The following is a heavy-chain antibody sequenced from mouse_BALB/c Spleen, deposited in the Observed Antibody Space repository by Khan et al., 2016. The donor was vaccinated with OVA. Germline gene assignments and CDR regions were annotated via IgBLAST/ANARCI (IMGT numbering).Heavy chain of an antibody. D-gene: IGHD2-3*01. CDR1: GYSITSDYS. CDR3: SRFDGYYDAMDY. Sequence: EVQLQESGPDLVKPSQSLSLTCTVTGYSITSDYSWHWIRQFPGNKLEWMGYIHYSGSTNYNPSLKSRISITRDTSKNQFFLQLNSVTTEDTATYYWSRFDGYYDAMDYWGQGTSVTVSS. CDR2: IHYSGST. J-gene: IGHJ4*01. V-gene: IGHV3-1*02.